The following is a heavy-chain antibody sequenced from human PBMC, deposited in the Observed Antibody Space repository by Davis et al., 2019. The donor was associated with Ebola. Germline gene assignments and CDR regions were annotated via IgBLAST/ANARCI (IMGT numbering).Heavy chain of an antibody. D-gene: IGHD6-13*01. CDR1: GFTVSSNY. CDR2: IYSGGST. J-gene: IGHJ4*02. V-gene: IGHV3-53*01. Sequence: PGGSLRPSCPPPGFTVSSNYMSWVRQAPGKGLEWVSVIYSGGSTYYADSVKGRFTISRDNSRNTLYLQMNRLRVDDTAIYYCTRGRGGSSWELYWGQGTLVTVSS. CDR3: TRGRGGSSWELY.